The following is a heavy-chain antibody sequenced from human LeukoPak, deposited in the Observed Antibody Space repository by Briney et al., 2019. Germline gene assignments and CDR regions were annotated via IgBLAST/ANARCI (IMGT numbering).Heavy chain of an antibody. V-gene: IGHV3-7*01. CDR1: GFTFSGSA. Sequence: GGSLRLSCAASGFTFSGSAMHWVRQAPGKGLEWVANIKQDGSEKYYVDSVKGRFTISRDNAKNSLYLQMNSLRAEDTAVYYCARVVGATNYWGQGTLVTVSS. J-gene: IGHJ4*02. D-gene: IGHD1-26*01. CDR3: ARVVGATNY. CDR2: IKQDGSEK.